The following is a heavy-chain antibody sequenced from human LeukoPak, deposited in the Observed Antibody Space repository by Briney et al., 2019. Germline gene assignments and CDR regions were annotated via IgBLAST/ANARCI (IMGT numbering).Heavy chain of an antibody. CDR3: AIGSRTKGSFYYYGLDV. D-gene: IGHD1-7*01. J-gene: IGHJ6*02. CDR1: GFTFSSYS. Sequence: GGSLRLSCAASGFTFSSYSMNWVRQAPGKGLEWVSSISTSSVYIYYADSVKGRFTISRDNARNSLYLQMNSLRAEDTAVYYCAIGSRTKGSFYYYGLDVWGQGTTVTVSS. V-gene: IGHV3-21*01. CDR2: ISTSSVYI.